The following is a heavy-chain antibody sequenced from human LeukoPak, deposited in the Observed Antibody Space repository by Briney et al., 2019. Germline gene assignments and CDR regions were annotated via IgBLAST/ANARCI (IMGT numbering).Heavy chain of an antibody. Sequence: SETLSLTCSVSGDSISSYFWAWIRQPPGKGLEWIGYVCYNGTTNYNPSLRNRVTISIDTSKNQFSLKLNSATAADTAVYYCATSGGFNSPRHYWGQGTLVTVSS. CDR2: VCYNGTT. V-gene: IGHV4-59*01. CDR1: GDSISSYF. CDR3: ATSGGFNSPRHY. D-gene: IGHD3-16*01. J-gene: IGHJ4*02.